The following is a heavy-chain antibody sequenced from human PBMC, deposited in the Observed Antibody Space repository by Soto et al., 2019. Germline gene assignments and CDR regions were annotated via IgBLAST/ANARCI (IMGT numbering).Heavy chain of an antibody. V-gene: IGHV1-69*01. CDR2: IIPIFGTA. D-gene: IGHD3-22*01. Sequence: QVQLVQSGAEVRKPGSSVRVSCKASGGSFNRHTISWVRQAPGQGLEWMGGIIPIFGTANHAQKFQGRVTIISDESTSTVEMDLRSLRSDDTAIYYCARGWGYDSTDYYYAYWGQGTLVIVSS. CDR1: GGSFNRHT. J-gene: IGHJ4*02. CDR3: ARGWGYDSTDYYYAY.